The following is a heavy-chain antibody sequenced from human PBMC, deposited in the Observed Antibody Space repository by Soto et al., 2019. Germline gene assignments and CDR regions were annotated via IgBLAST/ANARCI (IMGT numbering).Heavy chain of an antibody. J-gene: IGHJ4*02. CDR1: GGSISSGDYY. V-gene: IGHV4-30-4*01. CDR3: ARSPGGYYSDY. Sequence: SETLSLTCTVSGGSISSGDYYWSWIRQPPGKGLEWIGYIYYSGSTYYNASLKSRVTISVDTSKNQFSLKLSSVTAADTSVDNCARSPGGYYSDYWGKGTPVTVSS. D-gene: IGHD3-10*01. CDR2: IYYSGST.